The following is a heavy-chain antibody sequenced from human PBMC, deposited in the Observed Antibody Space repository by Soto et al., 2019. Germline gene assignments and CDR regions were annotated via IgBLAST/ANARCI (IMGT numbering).Heavy chain of an antibody. D-gene: IGHD1-26*01. CDR3: ARWARSSIGGKDFDS. Sequence: PSETLSLTCTVSGGSISSGRYYWSWIRPHPGKGLEWIGYINYSGSTYYNPSLKSRVLISLDTSKNHFFLSLSSVTAADTAVYYCARWARSSIGGKDFDSWGQGTLVTVSS. CDR1: GGSISSGRYY. V-gene: IGHV4-31*03. J-gene: IGHJ4*02. CDR2: INYSGST.